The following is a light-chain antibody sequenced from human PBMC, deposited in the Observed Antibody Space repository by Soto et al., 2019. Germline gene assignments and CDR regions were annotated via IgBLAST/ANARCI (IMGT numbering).Light chain of an antibody. V-gene: IGKV3-20*01. CDR1: QSVTSRY. CDR2: GAS. Sequence: IVLTQSPGTLSLSPGERATLSCRSSQSVTSRYLAWYQQKPGQAPRLLIFGASIRGTGIPDRFSGSGSGTGFTLTISRLESEDFAVYYCQQYINWPPLTFGGGTKVDIK. CDR3: QQYINWPPLT. J-gene: IGKJ4*01.